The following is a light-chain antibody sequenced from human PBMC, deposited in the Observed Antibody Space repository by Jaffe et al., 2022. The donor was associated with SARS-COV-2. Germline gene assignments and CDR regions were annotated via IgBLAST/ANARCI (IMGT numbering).Light chain of an antibody. V-gene: IGLV2-8*01. CDR1: SNDVGGYNY. Sequence: QSALTQPPSASGSPGQSVTISCTGTSNDVGGYNYVSWYQQHPGKAPKLVIYEVSKRPSGVPDRFSGSKSGNTASLTVSGLQAEDEADFYCSSYAGSNNLVFGGGTKLTVL. CDR2: EVS. J-gene: IGLJ2*01. CDR3: SSYAGSNNLV.